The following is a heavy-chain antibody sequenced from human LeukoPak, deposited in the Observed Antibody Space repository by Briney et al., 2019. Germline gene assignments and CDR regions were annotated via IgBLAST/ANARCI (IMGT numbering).Heavy chain of an antibody. J-gene: IGHJ4*02. CDR3: ARHEYYPGDFDY. Sequence: SETLSLTCTVSGGSISSYYWSWIRQPPGKGLEWIGYIYYSGSTNYNPSLKSRVTIPVDTSKNQFSLKLSSVTAADTAVYYCARHEYYPGDFDYWGQGTLVTVSS. CDR1: GGSISSYY. D-gene: IGHD3-10*01. V-gene: IGHV4-59*08. CDR2: IYYSGST.